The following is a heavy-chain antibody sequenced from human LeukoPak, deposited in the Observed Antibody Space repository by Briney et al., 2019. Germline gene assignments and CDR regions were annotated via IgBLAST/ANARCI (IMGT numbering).Heavy chain of an antibody. D-gene: IGHD2-21*02. Sequence: PGGSLRFSCAASGFTFDDYAMHWVRQAPGKGLEWVSGISWNSGSIGYADSVKGRFTISRDNAKNPLYLQMNSLRAEDTALYYCARGCGGDCYSGHKWYYYYGMDVWGQGTTVTVSS. CDR1: GFTFDDYA. J-gene: IGHJ6*02. V-gene: IGHV3-9*01. CDR2: ISWNSGSI. CDR3: ARGCGGDCYSGHKWYYYYGMDV.